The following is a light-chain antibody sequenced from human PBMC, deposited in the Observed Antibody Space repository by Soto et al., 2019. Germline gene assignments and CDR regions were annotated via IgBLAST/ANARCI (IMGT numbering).Light chain of an antibody. J-gene: IGLJ2*01. V-gene: IGLV2-14*01. CDR3: SSYTNSDTLV. CDR2: AVN. Sequence: QSVLTQPASVSGSPGQSITISCTGTSSDVGSYEYVSWYQQHPGKAPKLLIFAVNNRPSGVSNRFSGSKSGNTASLTISGLQAEDEADYYCSSYTNSDTLVFGGGTKLTVL. CDR1: SSDVGSYEY.